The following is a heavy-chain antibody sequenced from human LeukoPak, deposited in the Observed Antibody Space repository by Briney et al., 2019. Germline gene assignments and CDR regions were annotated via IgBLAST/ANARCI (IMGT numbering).Heavy chain of an antibody. Sequence: SVKVSCKASGGTFSSYAISWVRQAPGQGLEWMGRIIPILGTANYAQKFQGRVTITADKSTSTAYMELSSLRSEDTAVYYCARDRDGYNLLYWGQGTLVTVSS. V-gene: IGHV1-69*04. CDR1: GGTFSSYA. CDR2: IIPILGTA. D-gene: IGHD5-24*01. J-gene: IGHJ4*02. CDR3: ARDRDGYNLLY.